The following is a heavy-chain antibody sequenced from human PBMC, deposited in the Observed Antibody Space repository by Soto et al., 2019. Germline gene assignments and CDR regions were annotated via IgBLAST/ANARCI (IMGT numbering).Heavy chain of an antibody. V-gene: IGHV3-72*01. CDR1: GFTFSDYF. Sequence: EVQLVESGGGLVQPGGSLRLSCAASGFTFSDYFMDWVRQTPGKGLEWVGRSRNKANGYSTEYAASVKGRFSISRDDAKDSLYLQMNGLETEDTAVYYCVRRGAATSGAWDYWGQGTLVTVSS. D-gene: IGHD5-12*01. CDR2: SRNKANGYST. J-gene: IGHJ4*02. CDR3: VRRGAATSGAWDY.